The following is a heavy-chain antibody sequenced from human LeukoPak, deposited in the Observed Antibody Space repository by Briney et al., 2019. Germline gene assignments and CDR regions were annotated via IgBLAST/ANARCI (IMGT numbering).Heavy chain of an antibody. CDR2: IYTSGST. D-gene: IGHD6-6*01. CDR1: GGSISSYY. Sequence: SETLSLTCTVSGGSISSYYWSWIRQPAGKGLEWIGRIYTSGSTNYNPSLKSRVTMSVDTSKNQFSLKLSSVTAADTAAYYCARLLSRGSSRAFDIWGQGTMVTVSS. V-gene: IGHV4-4*07. CDR3: ARLLSRGSSRAFDI. J-gene: IGHJ3*02.